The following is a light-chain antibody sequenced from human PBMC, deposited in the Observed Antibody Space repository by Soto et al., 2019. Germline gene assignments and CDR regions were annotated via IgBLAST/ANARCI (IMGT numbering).Light chain of an antibody. CDR2: GAS. CDR3: QQTYNSPEIT. Sequence: IQTLQGPSSRYSSVGDKLTLHCRASQSVSSYLNWYQLKPGQAPSLLMYGASYLNSGIPTRFSGSGSGTEFTLTISSLQPEDFAIYYCQQTYNSPEITFGQGTRLEI. V-gene: IGKV1-39*01. J-gene: IGKJ5*01. CDR1: QSVSSY.